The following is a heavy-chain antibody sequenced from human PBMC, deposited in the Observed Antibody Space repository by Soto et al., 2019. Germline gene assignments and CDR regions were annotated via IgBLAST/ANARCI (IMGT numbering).Heavy chain of an antibody. Sequence: QVQLVESGGGVVQPGRSLRLSCAASRFTFSNFGMHWVRQAPGKGLEWVALIWYDGSNKYYADSVKGRFTISRDNSKNTLYLQMNSLRAEDTAVYYCARVTPGIAAANWWYFGMDVWGQGTTVTVSS. D-gene: IGHD6-13*01. J-gene: IGHJ6*02. V-gene: IGHV3-33*01. CDR1: RFTFSNFG. CDR3: ARVTPGIAAANWWYFGMDV. CDR2: IWYDGSNK.